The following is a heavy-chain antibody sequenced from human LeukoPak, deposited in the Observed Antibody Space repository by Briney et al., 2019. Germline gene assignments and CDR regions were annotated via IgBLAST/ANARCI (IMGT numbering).Heavy chain of an antibody. V-gene: IGHV1-69*05. CDR1: GGTFSSYA. D-gene: IGHD6-13*01. CDR3: AREVGSSTHTYYFDY. CDR2: IIPIFGTA. Sequence: GYSVKVSCKASGGTFSSYAISWVRQAPGQGLEWMGGIIPIFGTANYAQKFQGRVTITTDESTSTAYMELSSLRSEDTAVYYCAREVGSSTHTYYFDYWGQGTLVTVSS. J-gene: IGHJ4*02.